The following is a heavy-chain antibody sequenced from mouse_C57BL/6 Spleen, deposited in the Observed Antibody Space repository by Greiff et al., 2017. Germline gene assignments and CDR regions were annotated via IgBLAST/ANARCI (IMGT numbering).Heavy chain of an antibody. J-gene: IGHJ3*01. D-gene: IGHD1-1*01. CDR3: ARGGVVAEDWFAY. Sequence: LQESGAELVRPGASVKLSCKASGYTFTDYYINWVKQRPGQGLEWIARIYPGSGNTYYNEKFKGKATLTAEKSSSTAYMQLSSLTSEDSAVYFCARGGVVAEDWFAYWGQGTLVTVSA. V-gene: IGHV1-76*01. CDR1: GYTFTDYY. CDR2: IYPGSGNT.